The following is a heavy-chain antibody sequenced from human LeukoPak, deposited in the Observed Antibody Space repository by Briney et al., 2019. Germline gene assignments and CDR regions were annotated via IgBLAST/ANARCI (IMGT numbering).Heavy chain of an antibody. V-gene: IGHV3-48*03. D-gene: IGHD2-15*01. CDR2: ISSSGSTI. J-gene: IGHJ4*02. Sequence: GGSLRLSCAASGFTFSSYEMNWVRQAPGKGLEWVSYISSSGSTIYYADSVKGRFTISRDNAKSSMWLQMNSLRDEDTAVYYCARDQTPFYWGQGSLVTVSS. CDR3: ARDQTPFY. CDR1: GFTFSSYE.